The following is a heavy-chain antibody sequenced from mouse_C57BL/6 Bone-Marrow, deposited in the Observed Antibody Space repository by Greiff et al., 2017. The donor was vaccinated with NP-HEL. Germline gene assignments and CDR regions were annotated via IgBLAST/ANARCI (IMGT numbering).Heavy chain of an antibody. CDR1: GFTFSDYG. CDR2: ISSGSSTI. J-gene: IGHJ3*01. V-gene: IGHV5-17*01. Sequence: DVKLVESGGGLVKPGGSLKLSCAASGFTFSDYGMHWVRQAPVKGLEWVAYISSGSSTISYADTVKGRFTISRDNAKNTQFQQRTSLRSEDTAMYYCASPYYSNSFADWGKGTLVTVSA. CDR3: ASPYYSNSFAD. D-gene: IGHD2-5*01.